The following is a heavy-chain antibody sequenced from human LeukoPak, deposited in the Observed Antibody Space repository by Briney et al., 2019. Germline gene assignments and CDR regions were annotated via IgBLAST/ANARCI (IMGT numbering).Heavy chain of an antibody. CDR2: IYYSGST. V-gene: IGHV4-39*01. CDR1: GGSISSSSYC. Sequence: PSEKLSVTGNGSGGSISSSSYCWGWICQPSGKSLVWIGSIYYSGSTYYNPSLKSRVIISVDTSKNQFSLKLSSVTAADTAVYYCARGSRIAARPFDYWGQGTLVTVSS. CDR3: ARGSRIAARPFDY. J-gene: IGHJ4*02. D-gene: IGHD6-6*01.